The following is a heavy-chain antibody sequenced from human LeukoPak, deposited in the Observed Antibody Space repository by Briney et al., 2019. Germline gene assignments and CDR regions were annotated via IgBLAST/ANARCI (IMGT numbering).Heavy chain of an antibody. CDR1: GISISDNY. V-gene: IGHV3-11*04. CDR3: ARDRGYDSSGYYRDYFDY. D-gene: IGHD3-22*01. Sequence: GGSLRLSCEASGISISDNYMSWIRQAPGKGLEWVSYISYGGRIVYSADSVKGRFTISRDNAKNSVYLQMSSLRAEDTAVYYCARDRGYDSSGYYRDYFDYWGQGTPVTVSS. J-gene: IGHJ4*02. CDR2: ISYGGRIV.